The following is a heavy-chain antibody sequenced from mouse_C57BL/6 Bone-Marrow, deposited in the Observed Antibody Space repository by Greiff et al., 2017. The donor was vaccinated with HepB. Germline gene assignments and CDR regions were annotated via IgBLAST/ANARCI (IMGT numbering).Heavy chain of an antibody. Sequence: EVKLMESGPGLVKPSQSLSLTCSVTGYSITSGYYWNWIRQFPGNKLELMGYISYDGSNNYNPSLKTRISITRDTSKNQFFLKLNSVTTEDTATYYCARGGGWLRLERVYYFDYWGQGTTLTVSS. CDR2: ISYDGSN. J-gene: IGHJ2*01. CDR1: GYSITSGYY. V-gene: IGHV3-6*01. CDR3: ARGGGWLRLERVYYFDY. D-gene: IGHD2-2*01.